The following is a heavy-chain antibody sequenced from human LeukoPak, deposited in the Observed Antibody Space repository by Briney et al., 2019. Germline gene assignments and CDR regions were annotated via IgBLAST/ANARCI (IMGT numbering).Heavy chain of an antibody. D-gene: IGHD6-13*01. Sequence: SGGSLRLSCAASGFIFSNYAMTWVRQGPGQGLEWVSGISGSGGGTNYADPVRGRFTISRDNSKNTLYLQMNSLRAEDTAVYYCAKGSVAAAGYFDYWGQGTLVTVSS. J-gene: IGHJ4*02. V-gene: IGHV3-23*01. CDR1: GFIFSNYA. CDR3: AKGSVAAAGYFDY. CDR2: ISGSGGGT.